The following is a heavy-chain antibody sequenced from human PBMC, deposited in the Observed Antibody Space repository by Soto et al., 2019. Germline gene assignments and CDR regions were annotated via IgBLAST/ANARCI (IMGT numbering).Heavy chain of an antibody. V-gene: IGHV3-48*01. J-gene: IGHJ6*02. D-gene: IGHD5-12*01. CDR1: GFTFSTYS. Sequence: EVQLVESGGGLVQPGVSLSLSCAASGFTFSTYSMNWVRQAPGKGLEWISYITKSSKTIYYADSVKGRFTISRDNAKNSLYLQMNSLIAEDTAVHYCTRDHGYGYGMDVWGQGTTGTVS. CDR2: ITKSSKTI. CDR3: TRDHGYGYGMDV.